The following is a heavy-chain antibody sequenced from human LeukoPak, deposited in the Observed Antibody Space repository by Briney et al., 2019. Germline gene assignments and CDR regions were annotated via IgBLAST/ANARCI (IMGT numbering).Heavy chain of an antibody. Sequence: GGSLRLSCAPSGFIFSDYYMDWVRQAPGKGLEWVSAISGSGGSTYYADSVKGRFTISRDNSKNTLYLQMNSLRAEDTAVYYCARLSGLLWFGESNWFDPWGQGTLVTVSS. V-gene: IGHV3-23*01. CDR3: ARLSGLLWFGESNWFDP. CDR1: GFIFSDYY. CDR2: ISGSGGST. D-gene: IGHD3-10*01. J-gene: IGHJ5*02.